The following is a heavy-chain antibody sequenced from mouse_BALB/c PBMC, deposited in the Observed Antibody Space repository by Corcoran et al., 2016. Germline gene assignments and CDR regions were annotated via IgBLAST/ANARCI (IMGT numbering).Heavy chain of an antibody. CDR3: ARREDWDGFAY. CDR2: IYWDDDK. V-gene: IGHV8-12*01. Sequence: QVTLTESGPGILQPSQTLSLTCSFSGFSLSTSGMGVSWIRPPSGKGLEWLAHIYWDDDKRYNPSLKSRLTISKDTSSNQVFLKITSVDTADTATYYCARREDWDGFAYWGQGTLVTVSA. CDR1: GFSLSTSGMG. J-gene: IGHJ3*01. D-gene: IGHD4-1*01.